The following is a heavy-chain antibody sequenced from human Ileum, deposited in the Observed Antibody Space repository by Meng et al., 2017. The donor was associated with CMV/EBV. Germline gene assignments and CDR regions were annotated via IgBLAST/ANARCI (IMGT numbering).Heavy chain of an antibody. Sequence: QLHLQESGQGLVKPSESLSLICRVSGGPISSGIYYWGWIRQPPGKGLEWIGSIYSSGTTFHNSSLKSRVSISVDTSKNQFSLTLNSVTTADTAVYYCARGAGWFDPWGQGTLVTVSS. J-gene: IGHJ5*02. CDR1: GGPISSGIYY. CDR3: ARGAGWFDP. CDR2: IYSSGTT. D-gene: IGHD6-19*01. V-gene: IGHV4-39*07.